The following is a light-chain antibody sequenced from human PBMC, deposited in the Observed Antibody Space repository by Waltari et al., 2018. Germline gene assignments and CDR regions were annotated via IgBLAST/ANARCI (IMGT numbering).Light chain of an antibody. Sequence: SYVLTQPPSVSVAPGQTARITCGGNNIGSKSVHWYQRRPGQAPVVVGYDDSDRPSGVPERFSGTNSGNTATLTISAVEAGDEADYYCQVWDSFTDPYVVFGGGTKLTVL. J-gene: IGLJ2*01. CDR3: QVWDSFTDPYVV. V-gene: IGLV3-21*02. CDR1: NIGSKS. CDR2: DDS.